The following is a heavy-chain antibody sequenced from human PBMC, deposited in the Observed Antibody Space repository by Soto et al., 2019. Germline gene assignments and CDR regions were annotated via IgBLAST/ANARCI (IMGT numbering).Heavy chain of an antibody. J-gene: IGHJ4*02. CDR3: SRGPSYCSGGSCYSEY. Sequence: EVQLVESGGGPGQPGGSLRLSCAASGFTFSDYSMNWVRQAPGKGLEWVSSISRRSDYIYYADSVKGRFTVSRDDAKNSRYLQMGSLRAEDTAIYYCSRGPSYCSGGSCYSEYWGQGTLVTVSS. V-gene: IGHV3-21*01. CDR2: ISRRSDYI. CDR1: GFTFSDYS. D-gene: IGHD2-15*01.